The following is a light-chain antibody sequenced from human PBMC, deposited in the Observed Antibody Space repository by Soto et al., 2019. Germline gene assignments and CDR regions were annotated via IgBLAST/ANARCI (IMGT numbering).Light chain of an antibody. CDR2: DTF. J-gene: IGKJ1*01. V-gene: IGKV3-11*01. Sequence: EIVLTQSPATLSLPPGERATLSCRASQSVSTYVAWYQQKPGQPPRLLIYDTFNRATGIPARFSGSGSGTDFTLTINSLEPEDFAVYYCQQRDGPWTFGQGTKVEIK. CDR1: QSVSTY. CDR3: QQRDGPWT.